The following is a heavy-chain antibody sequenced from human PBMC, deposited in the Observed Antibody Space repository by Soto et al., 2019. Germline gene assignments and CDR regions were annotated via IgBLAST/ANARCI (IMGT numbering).Heavy chain of an antibody. CDR1: GYTFTRFG. CDR3: ARDSRRGDIGKGDH. J-gene: IGHJ4*02. CDR2: INPYSGHT. Sequence: VQLEQSGPEVKKPGASVKVSCKTSGYTFTRFGITWVRQAPGQGLEWMGWINPYSGHTNYAQKMQDRVAVTADTSTTTVNLELSSLRDADTAVYYCARDSRRGDIGKGDHWGQGTLFIGSS. V-gene: IGHV1-18*01.